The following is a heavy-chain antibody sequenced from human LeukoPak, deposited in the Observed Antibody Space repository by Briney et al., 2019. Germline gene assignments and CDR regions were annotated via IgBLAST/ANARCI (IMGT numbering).Heavy chain of an antibody. CDR3: ARRGSRIDAFDI. V-gene: IGHV1-2*02. CDR2: ISPSSGGT. Sequence: ASVKVSFKASGHTFTGYYMHWVRQAPGQGLEWMGWISPSSGGTNYAQKFQGRVTMTRDTSISTAYMELSRLRSDDTAVYYCARRGSRIDAFDIWGQGTMVTVSP. D-gene: IGHD2-15*01. CDR1: GHTFTGYY. J-gene: IGHJ3*02.